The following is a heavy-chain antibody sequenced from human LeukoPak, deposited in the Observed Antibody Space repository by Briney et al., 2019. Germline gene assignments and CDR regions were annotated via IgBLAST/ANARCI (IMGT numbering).Heavy chain of an antibody. CDR1: GFTFSSYW. D-gene: IGHD3-9*01. CDR2: IKQDGSEK. CDR3: ARSHPDWYFDY. V-gene: IGHV3-7*01. Sequence: GGSLRLSCAASGFTFSSYWMSWVRQAPGKGLEWVANIKQDGSEKYYVDSVKGRFTISRGSAKNSLYLQMNSLRAEDTAVYYCARSHPDWYFDYWGQGTLVTVSS. J-gene: IGHJ4*02.